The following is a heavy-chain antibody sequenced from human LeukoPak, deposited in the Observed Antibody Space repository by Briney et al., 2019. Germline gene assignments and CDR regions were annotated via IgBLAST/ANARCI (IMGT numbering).Heavy chain of an antibody. J-gene: IGHJ3*02. Sequence: SETLSLTCTVSGGSISSYYWSWIRQPPGKGLEWIGYIYYSRSTNYNPSLKSRVTISVDTSKNQFSLKLSSVTAADTAVYYCARSRYYDYVWGSYPRDDAFDIWGQGTMVTVSS. D-gene: IGHD3-16*02. CDR1: GGSISSYY. V-gene: IGHV4-59*01. CDR2: IYYSRST. CDR3: ARSRYYDYVWGSYPRDDAFDI.